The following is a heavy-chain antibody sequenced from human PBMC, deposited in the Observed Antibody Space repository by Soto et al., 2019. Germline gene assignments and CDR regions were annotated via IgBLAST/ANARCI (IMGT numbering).Heavy chain of an antibody. Sequence: GGSLRLSCAASGFTFSSYSMNWVRQAPGKGLEWVSSISSSSSYIYYADSVKGRFTISRDNAKNSLYLQMNSLRAEDTAVYYCARDQGLSYAFDIWGQGTMVTVSS. V-gene: IGHV3-21*01. CDR3: ARDQGLSYAFDI. D-gene: IGHD3-10*01. CDR2: ISSSSSYI. CDR1: GFTFSSYS. J-gene: IGHJ3*02.